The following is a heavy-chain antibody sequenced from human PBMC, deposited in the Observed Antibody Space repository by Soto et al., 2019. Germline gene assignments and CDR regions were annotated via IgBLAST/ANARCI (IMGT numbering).Heavy chain of an antibody. CDR1: GFTFSSYG. Sequence: QVQLVESGGGVVQPGRSLRLSCAASGFTFSSYGMHWVRQAPGKGLEWVAVISYDGSNKYSADSVKGRFTISRDNSKNTLYLQMNSLRAEDTAVYYCAKDYCGWTYYFDCWGQGTLVTVSS. D-gene: IGHD6-19*01. CDR3: AKDYCGWTYYFDC. CDR2: ISYDGSNK. J-gene: IGHJ4*02. V-gene: IGHV3-30*18.